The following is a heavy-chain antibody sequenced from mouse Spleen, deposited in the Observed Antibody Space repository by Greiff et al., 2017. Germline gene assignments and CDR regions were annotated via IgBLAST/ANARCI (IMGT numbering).Heavy chain of an antibody. CDR3: ARLVGYRYDNYYAMDY. V-gene: IGHV1-63*01. J-gene: IGHJ4*01. Sequence: QVQLQQSGAELVRPGTSVKISCKASGYAFTNYWLGWVKQRPGHGLEWIGDIYPGSGDTYYNEKFKGKATLTADKSSSTAYMQLSSLTSEDSAVYFCARLVGYRYDNYYAMDYWGQGTSVTVSS. D-gene: IGHD2-14*01. CDR1: GYAFTNYW. CDR2: IYPGSGDT.